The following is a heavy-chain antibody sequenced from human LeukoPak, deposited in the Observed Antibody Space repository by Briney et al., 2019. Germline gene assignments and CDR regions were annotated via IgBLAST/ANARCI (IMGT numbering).Heavy chain of an antibody. D-gene: IGHD2-2*01. V-gene: IGHV4-59*01. CDR2: ISYSRST. CDR1: GGSISSNY. J-gene: IGHJ4*02. CDR3: ARGRRYCSSTSCYARYFDY. Sequence: SETLSLTCTVSGGSISSNYWSWIRQPPGKGLEWIGYISYSRSTNYNPSLKSRVTISVDTSKNQFSLKLSSVTAADTAVYYCARGRRYCSSTSCYARYFDYWGQGTLVTVSS.